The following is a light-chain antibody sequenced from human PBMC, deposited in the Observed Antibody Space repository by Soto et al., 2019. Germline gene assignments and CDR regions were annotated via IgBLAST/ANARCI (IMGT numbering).Light chain of an antibody. CDR1: SSDVGGYDY. V-gene: IGLV2-11*01. Sequence: QSVLTQPRSVSGSPGQSVTISCTGTSSDVGGYDYVSWYQQHPGKAPKLMIYDVTKRPSGVPDRFSGSRSGNTASLTISGLQAEADADYYCCSYAGTYTFYVFGTGTKVTVL. J-gene: IGLJ1*01. CDR2: DVT. CDR3: CSYAGTYTFYV.